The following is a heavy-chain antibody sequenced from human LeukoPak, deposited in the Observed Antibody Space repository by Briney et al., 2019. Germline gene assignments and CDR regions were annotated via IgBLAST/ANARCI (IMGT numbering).Heavy chain of an antibody. CDR2: IGSSSNTI. J-gene: IGHJ4*02. CDR1: GFTFSSYG. CDR3: ARSYVSGSYYNGY. Sequence: PGGSLRLSCAASGFTFSSYGMHWVRQAPGKGLEWVSYIGSSSNTIYYADSVKGRFTISRDNAKNSLYLQMNSLRVEDTAVYYCARSYVSGSYYNGYWGQGTLVTVSS. V-gene: IGHV3-48*04. D-gene: IGHD3-10*01.